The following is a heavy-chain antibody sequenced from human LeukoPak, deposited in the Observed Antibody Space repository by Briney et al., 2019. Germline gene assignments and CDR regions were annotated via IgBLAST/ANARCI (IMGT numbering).Heavy chain of an antibody. J-gene: IGHJ6*03. V-gene: IGHV1-2*02. Sequence: AASVKVSCEASGYTFTGYYMHWVRQAPGQGLEWMGWINPNSGGTNYAQKFQGRVTMTRDTSISTAYMELSRLRSDDTAVYYCVTGNQLPLDYYYYMDVWGKGTTVTVSS. CDR3: VTGNQLPLDYYYYMDV. CDR1: GYTFTGYY. D-gene: IGHD2-2*01. CDR2: INPNSGGT.